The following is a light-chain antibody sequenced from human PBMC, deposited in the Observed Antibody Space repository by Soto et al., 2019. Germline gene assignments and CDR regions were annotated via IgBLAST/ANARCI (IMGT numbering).Light chain of an antibody. V-gene: IGLV1-47*01. CDR3: AAWDDSLSGWV. CDR1: SSNIGDNY. CDR2: RNY. J-gene: IGLJ3*02. Sequence: QPVLTQPPSASGTPGQRVTISCSGSSSNIGDNYIYWYQQVPGTAPKLLIYRNYQRPSGVPDRFSGSKSGTSASLAISGLRSEDEADYYCAAWDDSLSGWVFGGGTKLTVL.